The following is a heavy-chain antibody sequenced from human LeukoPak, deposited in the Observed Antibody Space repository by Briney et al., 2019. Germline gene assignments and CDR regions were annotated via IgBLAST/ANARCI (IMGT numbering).Heavy chain of an antibody. Sequence: GGSLRLSCAASGFTFSSYAMHWVRQAPGKGLEWVAVISYDGSNKYYADSVKGRFTISRGNSKNTLYLQMNSLRAEDTAVYYCARVRPEFDPWGQGTLVTVSS. CDR3: ARVRPEFDP. CDR2: ISYDGSNK. J-gene: IGHJ5*02. CDR1: GFTFSSYA. V-gene: IGHV3-30-3*01.